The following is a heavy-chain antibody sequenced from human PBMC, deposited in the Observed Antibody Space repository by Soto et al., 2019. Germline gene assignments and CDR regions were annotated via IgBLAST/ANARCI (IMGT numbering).Heavy chain of an antibody. CDR1: GFTFSSYG. V-gene: IGHV3-30-3*01. CDR3: ERGGFLEWLPSDS. Sequence: QVQLVESGGGVVQPGRSLRLSCAASGFTFSSYGMHWVRQAPGKGLEWVAVISYDGSNKYYADSVKGRFTISRDNSKNTLYLQMNSLRAEDTAVYYCERGGFLEWLPSDSWGQGTLVTVSS. CDR2: ISYDGSNK. J-gene: IGHJ4*02. D-gene: IGHD3-3*01.